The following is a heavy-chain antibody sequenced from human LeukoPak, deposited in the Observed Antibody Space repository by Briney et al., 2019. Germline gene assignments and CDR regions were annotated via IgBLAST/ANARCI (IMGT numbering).Heavy chain of an antibody. CDR3: ARRLGGNSYGYTIDY. V-gene: IGHV5-10-1*01. J-gene: IGHJ4*02. CDR1: GYSFTSYW. Sequence: GESLKISCKGSGYSFTSYWISWVRQMPGKGLEWMGRIDPSDSYTNYSPSFQGHVTISADKSISTAYLQWSSLKDSDTAMYYCARRLGGNSYGYTIDYWGQGTLVTVSS. CDR2: IDPSDSYT. D-gene: IGHD5-18*01.